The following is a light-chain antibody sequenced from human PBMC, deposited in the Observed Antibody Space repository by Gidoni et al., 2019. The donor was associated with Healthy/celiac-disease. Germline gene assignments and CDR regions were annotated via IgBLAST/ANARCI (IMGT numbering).Light chain of an antibody. CDR2: SNN. CDR3: AALDDSLNGVV. CDR1: SSNIGSNP. J-gene: IGLJ2*01. Sequence: QSVQTQPHSASVTHAQRVTISCSGSSSNIGSNPVNWYQQLPGTAPKLLIYSNNQRPSGVPDRFSGSQSGTAASLAISGLQSEDEADYYCAALDDSLNGVVFGGGTKLTVL. V-gene: IGLV1-44*01.